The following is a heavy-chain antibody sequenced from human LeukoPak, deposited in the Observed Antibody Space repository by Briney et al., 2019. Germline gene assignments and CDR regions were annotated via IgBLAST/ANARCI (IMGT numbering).Heavy chain of an antibody. CDR3: AKGTMATNNISY. V-gene: IGHV3-33*06. CDR2: IWYDGSNK. J-gene: IGHJ4*02. Sequence: GRSLRLSCVASGFTFSSYGMHWVRQAPGKGLEWVAVIWYDGSNKYYADSVKGRFTISRDNSKNTLYLQMNSLRAEDTAVYYCAKGTMATNNISYWGQGTLVTVSS. D-gene: IGHD5-24*01. CDR1: GFTFSSYG.